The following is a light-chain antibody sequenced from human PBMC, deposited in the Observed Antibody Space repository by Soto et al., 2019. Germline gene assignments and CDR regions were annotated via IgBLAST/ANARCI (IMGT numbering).Light chain of an antibody. Sequence: GLSQSPGTLSLSPGERATLSCRASQSVSSSSLAWYQQKPGQAPRLLIYGASSRATGIPDRFSGSGSGTDFTLTISRLEPEDFAVYYCQQYGSSPWAFGQGTNVDIK. CDR2: GAS. V-gene: IGKV3-20*01. CDR1: QSVSSSS. CDR3: QQYGSSPWA. J-gene: IGKJ1*01.